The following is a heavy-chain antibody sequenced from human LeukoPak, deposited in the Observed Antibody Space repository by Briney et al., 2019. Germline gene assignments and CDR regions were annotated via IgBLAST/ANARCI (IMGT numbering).Heavy chain of an antibody. CDR3: ARERAVVTAFDI. Sequence: SETLSLTCTVSGGSISSGDYYWSWIRQPPGQGLEWIGYIYYSGSTYYNPSLKSRVTISVDTSKNQFSLKLSSVTAADTAVYYCARERAVVTAFDIWGQGTMVTVSS. CDR1: GGSISSGDYY. J-gene: IGHJ3*02. V-gene: IGHV4-30-4*01. CDR2: IYYSGST. D-gene: IGHD2-21*02.